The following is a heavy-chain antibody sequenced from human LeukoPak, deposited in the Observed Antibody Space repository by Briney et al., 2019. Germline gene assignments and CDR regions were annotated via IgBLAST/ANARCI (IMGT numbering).Heavy chain of an antibody. CDR2: VYYSGST. V-gene: IGHV4-39*01. Sequence: PSETLSLTCTVSGDSISTTTSYWGWIRQPPGKGLEWIGSVYYSGSTFYNPSLTSRVGIAVDTSKNQFSLKLTSVTAADTAMYYCARHVPDNWFDPWGQGSLVTVSS. CDR1: GDSISTTTSY. CDR3: ARHVPDNWFDP. D-gene: IGHD3-10*02. J-gene: IGHJ5*02.